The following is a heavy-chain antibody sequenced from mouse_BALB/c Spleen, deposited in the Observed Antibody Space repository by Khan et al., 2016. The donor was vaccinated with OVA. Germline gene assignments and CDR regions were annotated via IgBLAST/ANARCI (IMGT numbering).Heavy chain of an antibody. CDR2: ISSGGSYS. V-gene: IGHV5-9*02. J-gene: IGHJ3*01. CDR1: GFAFISYD. Sequence: EVELVESGGGLVKPGGSLKLSCAASGFAFISYDMSWVRQTPERRLEWVATISSGGSYSYYPDSVKGRFTISRDIDRKTLYLQMSSLRSEDTAFYYCARPSYYGNPWFTYWVQGTLVTVSA. D-gene: IGHD2-10*01. CDR3: ARPSYYGNPWFTY.